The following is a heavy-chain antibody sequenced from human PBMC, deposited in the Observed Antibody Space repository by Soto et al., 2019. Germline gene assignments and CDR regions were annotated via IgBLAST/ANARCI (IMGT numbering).Heavy chain of an antibody. CDR2: IYSSGST. CDR3: ARANYGGNLGY. V-gene: IGHV4-59*01. Sequence: SETLSLTCAVSGVSMNNYFWSWIRQSPGKGLEWIGYIYSSGSTKYNSSLTSRVTISIDTSKNQFSLKMTSVTAADTAIYFCARANYGGNLGYWGQGTMVTVSS. D-gene: IGHD4-17*01. J-gene: IGHJ4*02. CDR1: GVSMNNYF.